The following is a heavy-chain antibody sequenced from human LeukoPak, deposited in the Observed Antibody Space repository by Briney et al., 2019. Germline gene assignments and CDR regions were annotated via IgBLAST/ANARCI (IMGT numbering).Heavy chain of an antibody. CDR3: ARSFGEFNDRYYFDY. J-gene: IGHJ4*02. D-gene: IGHD3-10*01. V-gene: IGHV3-9*03. CDR1: GFTFDDYA. Sequence: TGGSLRLSCAASGFTFDDYAMHWVRQAPGKGLEWVSGISWNSGSIGYADSVKGRFTISRDNAKNSLYLQMNSLRAEDMGLYYCARSFGEFNDRYYFDYWGQGTLVTVSS. CDR2: ISWNSGSI.